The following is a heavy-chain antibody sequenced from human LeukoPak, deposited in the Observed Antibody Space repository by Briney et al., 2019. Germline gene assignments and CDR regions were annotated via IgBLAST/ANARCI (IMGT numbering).Heavy chain of an antibody. CDR1: GFTFSSYA. D-gene: IGHD2-15*01. V-gene: IGHV3-23*01. J-gene: IGHJ4*02. CDR3: AKGLFYCSGGSCYSDFTYYFDY. CDR2: ISGSGGST. Sequence: GGSLRLSCAASGFTFSSYAMSWVRQAPGKGLEWVSAISGSGGSTYSADSVKGRFTISRDNSKNTLYLQMNSLRAEDTAVYYCAKGLFYCSGGSCYSDFTYYFDYWGQGTLVTVSS.